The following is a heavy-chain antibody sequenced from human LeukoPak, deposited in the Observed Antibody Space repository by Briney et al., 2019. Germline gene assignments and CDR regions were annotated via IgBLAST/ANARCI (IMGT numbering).Heavy chain of an antibody. CDR1: GFTFDDYA. V-gene: IGHV3-43*02. Sequence: GGSLRLSCAASGFTFDDYATHWVRQAPGKGLEWVSLISGDGGSTYYADSVKGRFTISRDNSKNSLYLQMNSLRTEDTALYYCATSLLWFDYFDYWGQGTLATVSS. CDR2: ISGDGGST. CDR3: ATSLLWFDYFDY. J-gene: IGHJ4*02. D-gene: IGHD3-10*01.